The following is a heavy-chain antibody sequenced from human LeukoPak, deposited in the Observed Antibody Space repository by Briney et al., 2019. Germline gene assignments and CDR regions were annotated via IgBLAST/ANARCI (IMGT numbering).Heavy chain of an antibody. V-gene: IGHV1-2*02. CDR1: GYTFTDHY. CDR3: ARLAAVPG. J-gene: IGHJ1*01. Sequence: GASVKVSCKASGYTFTDHYLHWVRQAPGQGLEWMGWIHPNSGGTNYAQKFQGRVAMTRDTSICTAYMELSSLRSDDTAVYYCARLAAVPGWGQGTLVTVSS. D-gene: IGHD6-19*01. CDR2: IHPNSGGT.